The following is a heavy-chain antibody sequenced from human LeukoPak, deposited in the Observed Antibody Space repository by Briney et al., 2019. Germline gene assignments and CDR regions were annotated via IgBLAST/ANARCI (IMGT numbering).Heavy chain of an antibody. Sequence: ASVKVTCKASGYTFTSYGFSWVRQAPAQGLEWMGWISTYNGNTYNAQKFQGRFTVTTDTSTSTVYMELWSLRSDDTAVYYCARYYDILTGYPPLLDYWGQGTLVTVSS. V-gene: IGHV1-18*01. D-gene: IGHD3-9*01. J-gene: IGHJ4*02. CDR2: ISTYNGNT. CDR3: ARYYDILTGYPPLLDY. CDR1: GYTFTSYG.